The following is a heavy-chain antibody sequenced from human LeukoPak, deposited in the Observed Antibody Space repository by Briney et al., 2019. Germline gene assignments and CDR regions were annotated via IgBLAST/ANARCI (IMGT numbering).Heavy chain of an antibody. D-gene: IGHD2-2*01. CDR3: ARARYCYTTSCPLDY. CDR1: GYTFTSYH. CDR2: INPNSGGP. V-gene: IGHV1-2*06. J-gene: IGHJ4*02. Sequence: ASVKVSCKASGYTFTSYHMHWVRQAPGQGHEWMGRINPNSGGPNFAQKFQARVTMTSDTSISTAYMEVSGLESDDTAVYYCARARYCYTTSCPLDYWGQGTLVTVSS.